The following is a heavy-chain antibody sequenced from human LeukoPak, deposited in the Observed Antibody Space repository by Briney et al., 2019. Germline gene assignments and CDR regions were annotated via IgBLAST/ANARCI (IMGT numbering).Heavy chain of an antibody. CDR2: ISSSSDYI. D-gene: IGHD3-10*01. Sequence: GGSLRLSCAASGFSFSSSSMNWVRQAPGKGLEWVSSISSSSDYIFYADSVKGRFTISRDNAKNSLYLQMNSLRAEDTAVYFCARDREWAGELSGYFDYWGQGTLVTVSS. CDR1: GFSFSSSS. J-gene: IGHJ4*02. V-gene: IGHV3-21*01. CDR3: ARDREWAGELSGYFDY.